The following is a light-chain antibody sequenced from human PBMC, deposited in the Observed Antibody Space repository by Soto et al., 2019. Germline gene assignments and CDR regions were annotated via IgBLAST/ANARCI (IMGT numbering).Light chain of an antibody. CDR2: GAS. V-gene: IGKV3-15*01. CDR1: QNININ. CDR3: QHYNNWPPWT. J-gene: IGKJ1*01. Sequence: EIVMTQSPATLSVSPGERATLSCRASQNININLAWYQQKPGQAPRLLIYGASTRATGIPARFSGSGSGTEFTLTINSLQSEDFAVYYCQHYNNWPPWTFGQGTKVEIK.